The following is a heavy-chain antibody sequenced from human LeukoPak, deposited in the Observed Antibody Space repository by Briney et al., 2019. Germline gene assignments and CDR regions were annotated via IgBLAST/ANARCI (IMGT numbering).Heavy chain of an antibody. D-gene: IGHD6-13*01. V-gene: IGHV1-8*01. CDR1: GYTFTSYD. CDR2: MNPNSGNT. Sequence: GASVKVSCEASGYTFTSYDINWVRQATGQGLEWMGWMNPNSGNTGYAQKFQGRVTMTRNTSISTAYMELSSLRSEDTAVYYCVRAYSSGWYTYWGQGTLVTVSS. CDR3: VRAYSSGWYTY. J-gene: IGHJ4*02.